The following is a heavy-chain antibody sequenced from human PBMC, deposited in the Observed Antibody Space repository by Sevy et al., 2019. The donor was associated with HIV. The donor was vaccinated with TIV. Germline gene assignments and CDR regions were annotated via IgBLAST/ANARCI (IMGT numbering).Heavy chain of an antibody. CDR1: GFTFDDYG. D-gene: IGHD3-22*01. V-gene: IGHV3-20*04. CDR2: INWNGGSI. Sequence: GGSLRLSCAASGFTFDDYGMSWVRQAPGKGLEWVSGINWNGGSISYADSVRGRCTISRDKAKNSLYLQMNSLRAEDTAFYYCARSGDDGSGFDYWRFDPWGQGTLVTVSS. CDR3: ARSGDDGSGFDYWRFDP. J-gene: IGHJ5*02.